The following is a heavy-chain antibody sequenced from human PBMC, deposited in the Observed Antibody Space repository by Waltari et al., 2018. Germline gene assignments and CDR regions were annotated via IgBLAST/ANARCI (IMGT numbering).Heavy chain of an antibody. CDR2: ISGSSGST. V-gene: IGHV4-59*12. CDR1: GGSFSGYY. CDR3: ARAPIVLVLLAMGSYFDY. J-gene: IGHJ4*02. D-gene: IGHD2-2*01. Sequence: QVQLQESGPGLVKPSETLSLTCAVSGGSFSGYYWGWIRQPPGKGLEWIGYISGSSGSTDYNPSLTSRVTISRDTSKNQFSLKLSSVTAADTAVYYCARAPIVLVLLAMGSYFDYWGQGVLVTVSS.